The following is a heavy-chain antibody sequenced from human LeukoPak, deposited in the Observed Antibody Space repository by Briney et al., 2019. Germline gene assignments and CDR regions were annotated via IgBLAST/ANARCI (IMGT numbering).Heavy chain of an antibody. Sequence: PGGSLRLSCAASGFTFSSYAMSWVRQAPGKGLEWVSAISGSGGSTYYADSVKGRSTISRDNSKNTLYLQMNSLRAEDTAVYYCAKGIMITFGGVIDDAFDIWGQGTMVTVSS. D-gene: IGHD3-16*01. J-gene: IGHJ3*02. CDR1: GFTFSSYA. V-gene: IGHV3-23*01. CDR2: ISGSGGST. CDR3: AKGIMITFGGVIDDAFDI.